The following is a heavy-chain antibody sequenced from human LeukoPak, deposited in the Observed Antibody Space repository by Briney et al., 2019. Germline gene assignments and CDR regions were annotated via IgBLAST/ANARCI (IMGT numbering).Heavy chain of an antibody. J-gene: IGHJ4*02. Sequence: PGGSLRLSCAASGFTFDDYAMPWVRQAPGKGLEWVSGISWNSGSIGYADSVKGRFTISRDNAKNSLYLQMNSLRAEDTALYYCAKGLWFGELSFDYWGQGTLVTVSS. CDR3: AKGLWFGELSFDY. D-gene: IGHD3-10*01. CDR2: ISWNSGSI. V-gene: IGHV3-9*01. CDR1: GFTFDDYA.